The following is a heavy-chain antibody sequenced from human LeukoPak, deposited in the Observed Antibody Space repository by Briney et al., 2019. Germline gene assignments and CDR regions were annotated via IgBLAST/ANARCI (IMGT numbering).Heavy chain of an antibody. CDR1: GGSISSGGYY. J-gene: IGHJ4*02. Sequence: SETLSLTCTVSGGSISSGGYYWSWIRQHPGKGLEWIGYIYYSGSTYYNPSLKSRVTIPVDTSKNQFSLKLSSVTAADTAVYYCARGPRATELDYWGQGTLVTVSS. CDR3: ARGPRATELDY. V-gene: IGHV4-31*03. D-gene: IGHD5-12*01. CDR2: IYYSGST.